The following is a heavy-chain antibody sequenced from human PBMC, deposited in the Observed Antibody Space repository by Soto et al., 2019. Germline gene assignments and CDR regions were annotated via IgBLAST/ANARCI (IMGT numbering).Heavy chain of an antibody. CDR3: ARGVPRYCSSTSCYGAYYYYGMDV. J-gene: IGHJ6*02. CDR1: GGSISSYY. D-gene: IGHD2-2*01. Sequence: SETLSLTCTVSGGSISSYYWSWIRQPPGKGLEWIGYIYYSGSTNYNPSLKSRVTISVDTSKNQFSLKLSSVTAADTAVYYCARGVPRYCSSTSCYGAYYYYGMDVWGQGTTVTVSS. CDR2: IYYSGST. V-gene: IGHV4-59*01.